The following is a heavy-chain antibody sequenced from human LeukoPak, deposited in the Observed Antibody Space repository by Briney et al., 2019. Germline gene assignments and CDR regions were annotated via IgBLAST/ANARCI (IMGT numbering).Heavy chain of an antibody. CDR3: ARSLSGYDPLSAF. V-gene: IGHV3-48*03. Sequence: GGSLRLSCEVSGFSFTSYAMTWVRQVPGKGPEWIAYITGTGTTFYYADSVKGRFTISRDNARNSLYLQMNSLTVEDTAVYYCARSLSGYDPLSAFWGHGTRVTVS. CDR2: ITGTGTTF. J-gene: IGHJ4*01. D-gene: IGHD5-12*01. CDR1: GFSFTSYA.